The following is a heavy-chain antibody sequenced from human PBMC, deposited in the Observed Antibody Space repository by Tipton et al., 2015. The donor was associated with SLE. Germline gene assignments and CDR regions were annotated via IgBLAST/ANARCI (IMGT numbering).Heavy chain of an antibody. J-gene: IGHJ5*02. CDR2: IYYSGST. Sequence: GLVKPSETLSLTCTVSGGSISSSSYYWGWIRQPPGKGLEWIGSIYYSGSTYYNPSLKSRVTISVDTSKNQFSLKLSSVTAADTAVYYCARLSSSWYKAFDPWGQGTLVTVSS. CDR1: GGSISSSSYY. CDR3: ARLSSSWYKAFDP. D-gene: IGHD6-13*01. V-gene: IGHV4-39*01.